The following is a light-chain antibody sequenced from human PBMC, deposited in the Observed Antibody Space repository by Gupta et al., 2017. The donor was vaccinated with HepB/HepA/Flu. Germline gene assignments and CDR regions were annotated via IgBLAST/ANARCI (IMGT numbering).Light chain of an antibody. CDR1: NIGSKS. Sequence: SYVLTQPPSVSVAPGKTARITCGGNNIGSKSVHWYQQKPGQAPVLVVYDDSDRPSGIPDRFSVSNSGNTATLTISRVEAGDEADYYCQVWDSSSDHHVVFGGGTKLTVL. J-gene: IGLJ2*01. CDR2: DDS. V-gene: IGLV3-21*03. CDR3: QVWDSSSDHHVV.